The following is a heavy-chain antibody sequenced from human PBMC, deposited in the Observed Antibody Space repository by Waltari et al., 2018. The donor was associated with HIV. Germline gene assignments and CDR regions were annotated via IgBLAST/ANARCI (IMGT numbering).Heavy chain of an antibody. CDR1: GYSFNNYW. V-gene: IGHV5-51*01. Sequence: EVHLVQSGAELKKPGESLRISCQGSGYSFNNYWIGWVRQMPGKGTEWMGNIYPADSETRDSPAFEGRITISVDKSINTVFLQWNSLKASDTARDFCARHHSEPRRSYYASSYYDVWGQGTLVTVSS. CDR2: IYPADSET. D-gene: IGHD3-10*01. CDR3: ARHHSEPRRSYYASSYYDV. J-gene: IGHJ4*02.